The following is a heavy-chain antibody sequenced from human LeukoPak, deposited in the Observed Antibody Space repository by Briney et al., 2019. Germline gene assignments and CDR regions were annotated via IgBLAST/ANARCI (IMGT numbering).Heavy chain of an antibody. J-gene: IGHJ4*02. V-gene: IGHV3-30-3*01. CDR3: AKDRAPWYYFDY. D-gene: IGHD2-15*01. CDR1: GFTFSSYA. Sequence: GGSLRLSCAASGFTFSSYAMHWVRQAPGKGLEWVAVISYDGSNKYYADSVKGRFTISRDNSKNTLYLQMNSLRAEDTAVYYCAKDRAPWYYFDYWGQGTLVTVSS. CDR2: ISYDGSNK.